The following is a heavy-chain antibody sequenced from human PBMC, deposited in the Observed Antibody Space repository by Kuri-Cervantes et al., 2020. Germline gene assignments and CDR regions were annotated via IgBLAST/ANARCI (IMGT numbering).Heavy chain of an antibody. CDR1: GFTFSSYG. J-gene: IGHJ4*02. V-gene: IGHV3-30*03. CDR3: AREGVWGSYRYGFDY. CDR2: ISYDGSNK. D-gene: IGHD3-16*02. Sequence: GESLKISCVTSGFTFSSYGMHWVRQAPGKGLEWVAVISYDGSNKYYADSVKGRFTISRDNSKNTLYLQMNSLRAEDTAVYYCAREGVWGSYRYGFDYWGQGTLVTVSS.